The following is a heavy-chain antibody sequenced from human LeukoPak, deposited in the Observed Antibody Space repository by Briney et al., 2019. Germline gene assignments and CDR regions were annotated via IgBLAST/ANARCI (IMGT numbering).Heavy chain of an antibody. CDR3: ARQTIYYGSGTYYGH. CDR2: IDPSDSYT. V-gene: IGHV5-10-1*01. CDR1: GYSFTSYW. Sequence: RGESLKISCKGSGYSFTSYWISWVRQMPGKGLEWMGRIDPSDSYTNYSPSFQGHVTISADKSISTAYLQWSSLKASDTAMYYCARQTIYYGSGTYYGHWGRGTLVTVSS. J-gene: IGHJ4*02. D-gene: IGHD3-10*01.